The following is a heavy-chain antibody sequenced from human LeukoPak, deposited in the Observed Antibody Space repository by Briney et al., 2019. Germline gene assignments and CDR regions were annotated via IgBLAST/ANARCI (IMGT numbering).Heavy chain of an antibody. D-gene: IGHD1-1*01. V-gene: IGHV4-34*01. CDR3: ARDGVVGNDDAFDI. CDR2: INHSGST. CDR1: GGSFSGYY. J-gene: IGHJ3*02. Sequence: SETLSLTCAVYGGSFSGYYWSWIRQPPGKGLEWIGEINHSGSTNYNPSLKSRVTISVDTSKNQFSLQLNSVTPEDTAVYYCARDGVVGNDDAFDIWGQGTMVTVSS.